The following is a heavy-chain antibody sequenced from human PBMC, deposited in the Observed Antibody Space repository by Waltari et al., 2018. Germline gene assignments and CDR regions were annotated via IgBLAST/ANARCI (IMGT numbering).Heavy chain of an antibody. J-gene: IGHJ6*02. D-gene: IGHD1-26*01. CDR3: ARDSLDSGNYYVYHFYGLDV. CDR2: ISSSGNTI. CDR1: GFTFSSYE. Sequence: EVQLVESGGGLVQPGGSLRLSCAVSGFTFSSYEMNWVRQAPGKGLEWVSSISSSGNTIYYADPLNGRFTISRDNAKKLLYLQMNSLRAEDTAVYYCARDSLDSGNYYVYHFYGLDVWGQGTTVTVS. V-gene: IGHV3-48*03.